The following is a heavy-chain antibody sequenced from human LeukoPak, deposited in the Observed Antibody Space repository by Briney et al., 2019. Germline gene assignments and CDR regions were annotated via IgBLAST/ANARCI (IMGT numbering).Heavy chain of an antibody. CDR1: GFTFSSYA. CDR3: AKDRDPDYYYGSGSYLSYGMDV. Sequence: GGSLRLSCAASGFTFSSYAMHWVRQAPGKGLEWVAVISYDGSNKYYADSVKGRFTISRDNSKNTLYLQMNSLRAEDTAVYYCAKDRDPDYYYGSGSYLSYGMDVWGQGTTVTVSS. CDR2: ISYDGSNK. V-gene: IGHV3-30-3*01. D-gene: IGHD3-10*01. J-gene: IGHJ6*02.